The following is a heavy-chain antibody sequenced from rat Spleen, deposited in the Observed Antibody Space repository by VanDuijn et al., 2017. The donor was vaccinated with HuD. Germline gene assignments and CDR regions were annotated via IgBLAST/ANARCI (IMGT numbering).Heavy chain of an antibody. Sequence: EVQLVESDGGLVQPGRSLKLSCAASGFTFSDYYMAWVRQAPTKGLEWVATINYDGRNTYYRDSVKGRFTISRDNAESTLYLQMDSLRSEDTATYYCARHGYGGYSGSFAYWGQGVMVTVSS. CDR2: INYDGRNT. CDR1: GFTFSDYY. J-gene: IGHJ2*01. CDR3: ARHGYGGYSGSFAY. D-gene: IGHD1-11*01. V-gene: IGHV5-29*01.